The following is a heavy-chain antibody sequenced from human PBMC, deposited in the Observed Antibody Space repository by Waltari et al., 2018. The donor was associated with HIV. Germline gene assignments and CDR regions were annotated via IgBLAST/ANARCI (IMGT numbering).Heavy chain of an antibody. CDR1: GYSISSGYY. CDR2: IYHSGST. V-gene: IGHV4-38-2*02. Sequence: QVQLQESGPGLVKPSETLSLTCTVSGYSISSGYYWGWIRQPPGKGLEWIGSIYHSGSTYYNPSLKSRVTISVDTSKNQFSLKLSSVTAADTAVYYCARGYSSSSPFDYWGQGTLVTVSS. CDR3: ARGYSSSSPFDY. D-gene: IGHD6-6*01. J-gene: IGHJ4*02.